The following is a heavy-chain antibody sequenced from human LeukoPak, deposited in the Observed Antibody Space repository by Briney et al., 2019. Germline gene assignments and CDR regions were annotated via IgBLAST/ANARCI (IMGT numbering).Heavy chain of an antibody. J-gene: IGHJ4*02. Sequence: SETLSLTCTVSGGSISSYYWSWIRQPPGKGLEWIGYIYYGGSTNYNPSLKSRVTISVDTSKNQFSLKLSSVTAADTAVYYCARAPVDTALVIDYWGQGTLVTVSS. CDR2: IYYGGST. CDR1: GGSISSYY. V-gene: IGHV4-59*01. D-gene: IGHD5-18*01. CDR3: ARAPVDTALVIDY.